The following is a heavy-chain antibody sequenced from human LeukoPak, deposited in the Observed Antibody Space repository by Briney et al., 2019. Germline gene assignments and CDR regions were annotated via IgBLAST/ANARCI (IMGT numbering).Heavy chain of an antibody. CDR3: VRKQLGYCSGGSCNWFDP. Sequence: SETLSLTCGVSGGSISSSNWWSWVRQPPGKGLEWIGEIYHSGSTNYSPSLKSRVTISVDKSKNQFSLKPSSVTAADTAVYYCVRKQLGYCSGGSCNWFDPWGQGTLVTVSS. V-gene: IGHV4-4*02. J-gene: IGHJ5*02. D-gene: IGHD2-15*01. CDR1: GGSISSSNW. CDR2: IYHSGST.